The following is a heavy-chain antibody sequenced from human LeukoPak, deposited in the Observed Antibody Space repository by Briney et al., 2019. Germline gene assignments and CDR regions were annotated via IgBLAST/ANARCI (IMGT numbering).Heavy chain of an antibody. CDR3: ARLRGFGELSRNWFDP. Sequence: SETLSLTCTVSGGSISRYYWSWLRQPPGKGPEWIGYIYYSGNTNYNPSLKSRVTISVDTSKNQFSLKLSSVTAADTAVYYCARLRGFGELSRNWFDPWGQGTLVTVSS. D-gene: IGHD3-10*01. J-gene: IGHJ5*02. V-gene: IGHV4-59*08. CDR2: IYYSGNT. CDR1: GGSISRYY.